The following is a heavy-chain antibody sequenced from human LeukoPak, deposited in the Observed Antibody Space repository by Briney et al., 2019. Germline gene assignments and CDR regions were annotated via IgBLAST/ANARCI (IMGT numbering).Heavy chain of an antibody. CDR3: TSGVN. CDR1: GFTFSSYS. CDR2: IKQRGSEK. D-gene: IGHD3-10*01. J-gene: IGHJ4*02. V-gene: IGHV3-7*03. Sequence: GGSLRLSCAASGFTFSSYSMNWVRQAPGKGLEWVANIKQRGSEKNYVDSVKGRFAISRDDAKNSLFLQMNSLRAEDTAIYYCTSGVNWGQGTLVTVSS.